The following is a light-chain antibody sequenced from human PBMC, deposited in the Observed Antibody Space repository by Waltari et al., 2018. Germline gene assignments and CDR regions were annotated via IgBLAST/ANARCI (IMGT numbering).Light chain of an antibody. J-gene: IGLJ2*01. CDR1: SLRRFY. CDR3: NSRVNSGNHVV. Sequence: SSELTQDPAVSVALGQTVRITCQGDSLRRFYASWYQQKSGQAPVLLISGKNNRPSGIPDRFSGSNSGNTASLTISGAQAEDEGDYYCNSRVNSGNHVVFGGGTKLTVL. V-gene: IGLV3-19*01. CDR2: GKN.